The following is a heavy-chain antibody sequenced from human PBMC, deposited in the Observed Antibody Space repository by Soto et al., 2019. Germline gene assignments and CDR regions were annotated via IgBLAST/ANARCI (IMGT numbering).Heavy chain of an antibody. V-gene: IGHV3-30*03. CDR3: ARVTAMDPYYYGMDV. D-gene: IGHD5-18*01. CDR2: ISHDGNAQ. Sequence: GGSLRLSCAASGFILSTYGMHWVRQAPGKGPEWVAMISHDGNAQYYVDSVKGRFSVSRDNSKNTLYLQMNSLRAEDTAVYYCARVTAMDPYYYGMDVWGQGTTVTVSS. J-gene: IGHJ6*02. CDR1: GFILSTYG.